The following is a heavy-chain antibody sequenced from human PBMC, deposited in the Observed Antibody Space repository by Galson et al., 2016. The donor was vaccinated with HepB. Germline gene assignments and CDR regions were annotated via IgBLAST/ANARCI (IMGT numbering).Heavy chain of an antibody. D-gene: IGHD2-21*01. CDR2: LNPNSGNT. CDR1: GYTFTSYD. Sequence: SVKVSCKASGYTFTSYDFNWVRQATGQGLEWMGWLNPNSGNTGIIQKFQGRLTMTRDTSISTAYMELSSLTSEDTAIYFCARTPRVVPSTDYWGQGTLVTVSS. CDR3: ARTPRVVPSTDY. V-gene: IGHV1-8*01. J-gene: IGHJ4*02.